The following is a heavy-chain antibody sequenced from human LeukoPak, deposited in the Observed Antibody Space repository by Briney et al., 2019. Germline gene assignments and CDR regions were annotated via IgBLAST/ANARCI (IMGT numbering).Heavy chain of an antibody. V-gene: IGHV3-43*02. CDR1: GFSFDDFA. D-gene: IGHD6-13*01. Sequence: GGSLRLSCAASGFSFDDFAMHWVRQAPGKGLEWVSLISGDGGSTYYADPVRRRFTISRDNSKNSLYLQMNSLRTEDTALYYCAKDRGRYTSSWSYWGQGTLVTVSS. J-gene: IGHJ4*02. CDR3: AKDRGRYTSSWSY. CDR2: ISGDGGST.